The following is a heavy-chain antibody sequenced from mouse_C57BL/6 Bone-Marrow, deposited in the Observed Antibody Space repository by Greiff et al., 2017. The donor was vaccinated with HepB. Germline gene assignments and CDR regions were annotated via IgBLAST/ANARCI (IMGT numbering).Heavy chain of an antibody. CDR1: GYTFTSYW. J-gene: IGHJ3*01. D-gene: IGHD3-1*01. CDR2: INPSSGYT. CDR3: ARGGRAFAY. V-gene: IGHV1-7*01. Sequence: VQLQQSGAELAKPGASVKLSCKASGYTFTSYWMHWVKQRPGQGLEWIGYINPSSGYTKYNQKFKDKATLTADKSSRTAYMQLSSLTYEDSAVYYYARGGRAFAYWGQGTLVTVSA.